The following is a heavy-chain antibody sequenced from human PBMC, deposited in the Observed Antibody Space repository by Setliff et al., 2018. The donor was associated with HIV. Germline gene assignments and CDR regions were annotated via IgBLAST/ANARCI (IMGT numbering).Heavy chain of an antibody. CDR3: ARTLRAAAMGYFDY. J-gene: IGHJ4*02. CDR2: IYSTGST. Sequence: SETLSLTCTVSDYSISSGIYYWSWIRQSAGKRLEWNGRIYSTGSTNYNPSLSNRVTISADTSRNQFSLKPTSVTAADTAVYYCARTLRAAAMGYFDYWGQGTLVTVSS. CDR1: DYSISSGIYY. D-gene: IGHD5-18*01. V-gene: IGHV4-61*02.